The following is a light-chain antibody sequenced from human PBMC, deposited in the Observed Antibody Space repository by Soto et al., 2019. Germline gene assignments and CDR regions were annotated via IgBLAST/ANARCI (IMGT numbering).Light chain of an antibody. CDR3: SSYTRSSTLYV. V-gene: IGLV2-14*01. CDR2: EVS. Sequence: QSALTQPASVSGSPGQSITISCTGTSSDVGDYNYVSWYQQHPGKAPKLMIYEVSNRPSGVSNRFSGSKSGNTASLTISGLQAEDEADYHCSSYTRSSTLYVFGTGTKVTVL. J-gene: IGLJ1*01. CDR1: SSDVGDYNY.